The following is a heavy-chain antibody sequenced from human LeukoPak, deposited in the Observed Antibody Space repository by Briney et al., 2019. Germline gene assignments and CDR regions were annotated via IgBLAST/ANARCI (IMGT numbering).Heavy chain of an antibody. CDR1: GFSFSSYS. Sequence: PGGSLRLSCAASGFSFSSYSMNWARQSPRKGLEWDSYISSSSSTISYADSVKGRFTISRDNAKNSLYLQMNSLRAEDTAVYYCAELGITMIRGVWGKGTTVTISS. CDR2: ISSSSSTI. D-gene: IGHD3-22*01. CDR3: AELGITMIRGV. V-gene: IGHV3-48*01. J-gene: IGHJ6*04.